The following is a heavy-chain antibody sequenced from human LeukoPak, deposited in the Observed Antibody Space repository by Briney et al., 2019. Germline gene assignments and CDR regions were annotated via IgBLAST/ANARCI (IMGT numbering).Heavy chain of an antibody. D-gene: IGHD4-17*01. CDR2: IIPILGIA. J-gene: IGHJ4*02. Sequence: GSSVKVSCKASGGTYSSYAISWVRQAPGQGLEWMGRIIPILGIANYAQKFQGRVTITADKSTSTAYMELSSLRSEDTAVYYWARLAGNGDYAEDASDYWGQGTLVTVSS. V-gene: IGHV1-69*04. CDR1: GGTYSSYA. CDR3: ARLAGNGDYAEDASDY.